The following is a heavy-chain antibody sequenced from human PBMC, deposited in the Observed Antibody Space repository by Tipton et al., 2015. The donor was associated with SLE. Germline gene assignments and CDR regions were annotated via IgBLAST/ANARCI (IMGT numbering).Heavy chain of an antibody. CDR3: AYRTGSRAFDY. Sequence: TLSLTCTVSGGSISSADYYWSWIRQPPGKGLEWIGYIYFSGSTNYNPSLKSRVTISVDTSKNQFSLKLSSVTAADTAVYYCAYRTGSRAFDYWGQGTMVTVSS. CDR1: GGSISSADYY. CDR2: IYFSGST. D-gene: IGHD1-26*01. J-gene: IGHJ4*03. V-gene: IGHV4-61*08.